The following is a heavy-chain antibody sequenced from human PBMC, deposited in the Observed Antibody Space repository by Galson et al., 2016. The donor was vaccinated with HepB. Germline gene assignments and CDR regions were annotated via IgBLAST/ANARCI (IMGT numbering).Heavy chain of an antibody. J-gene: IGHJ4*02. D-gene: IGHD1-26*01. V-gene: IGHV3-53*01. CDR3: ARAGWELLLY. Sequence: SLRLSCAASGFTVRSNYMIWVRQAPGKGLEWVSVIYAGGRTYYADSVQGRFTSSRDDSRNTLYLQMNGLRPEDTAVYYCARAGWELLLYWGQGTLVTVSS. CDR2: IYAGGRT. CDR1: GFTVRSNY.